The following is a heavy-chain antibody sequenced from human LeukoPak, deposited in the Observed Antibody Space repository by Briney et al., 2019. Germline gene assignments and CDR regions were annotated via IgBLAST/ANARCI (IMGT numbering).Heavy chain of an antibody. V-gene: IGHV3-23*01. D-gene: IGHD2-21*01. J-gene: IGHJ4*02. CDR3: AEALEVCGGDCYLYYFDY. CDR2: ISGSGGST. Sequence: GGSLRLSCAASGFTFSSYAMSWVRQAPGKGLEWVSAISGSGGSTYYADSVKGRFTISRDNSKNTLYLQMNSLRAEDTAVYYCAEALEVCGGDCYLYYFDYWGQGTLVTVSS. CDR1: GFTFSSYA.